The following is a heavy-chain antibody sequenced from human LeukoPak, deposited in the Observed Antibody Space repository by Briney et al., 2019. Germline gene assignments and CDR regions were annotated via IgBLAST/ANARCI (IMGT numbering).Heavy chain of an antibody. V-gene: IGHV3-64D*06. D-gene: IGHD4-17*01. J-gene: IGHJ4*02. Sequence: PGGSLRLSCSASGFTFSNYAMHWVRQAPGKGLENVSAISTNGGSTYYADSVKGRFTISRDNSKNTLYLQMSSLSTEDTAVYYCVSTAQGWGQGILVTVSS. CDR2: ISTNGGST. CDR3: VSTAQG. CDR1: GFTFSNYA.